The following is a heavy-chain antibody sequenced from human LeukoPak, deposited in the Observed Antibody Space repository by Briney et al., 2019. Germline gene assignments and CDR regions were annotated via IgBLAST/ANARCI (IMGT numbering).Heavy chain of an antibody. J-gene: IGHJ4*02. CDR1: GFTFSSYA. CDR2: ISYDGSNK. Sequence: GGSLRLSCAASGFTFSSYAMHWVRQAPGKGLEWVAVISYDGSNKYYADSVKGRFTISRDNSKNTLYLQMNSLRAEDTAVYYCARDRYYDSSGSPSIWGQGTLVTVSS. CDR3: ARDRYYDSSGSPSI. V-gene: IGHV3-30-3*01. D-gene: IGHD3-22*01.